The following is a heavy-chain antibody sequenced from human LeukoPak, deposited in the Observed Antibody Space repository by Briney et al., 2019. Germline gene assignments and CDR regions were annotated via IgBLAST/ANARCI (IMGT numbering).Heavy chain of an antibody. V-gene: IGHV3-33*01. CDR1: GFTFSTYG. CDR2: IWYDGSNS. Sequence: GGSLRLSCAASGFTFSTYGMHWVRQAPGKGLEWVAVIWYDGSNSYYADSVMGRFTISRDNSKNTLYLQMNSLRAEDTAVYYCASLYYYDSSGYYPFDYWGQGTLVTVSS. D-gene: IGHD3-22*01. J-gene: IGHJ4*02. CDR3: ASLYYYDSSGYYPFDY.